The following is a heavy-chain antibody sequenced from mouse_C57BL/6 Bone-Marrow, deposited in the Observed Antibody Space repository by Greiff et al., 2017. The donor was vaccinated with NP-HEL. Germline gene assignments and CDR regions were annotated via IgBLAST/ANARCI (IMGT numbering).Heavy chain of an antibody. J-gene: IGHJ3*01. CDR1: GFTFTDYY. V-gene: IGHV7-3*01. Sequence: EVKLVESGGGLVQPGGSLSLSCAASGFTFTDYYMSWVRQPPGKALEWLGFIRNKANGYTTEYSASVKGRFTISRDNSQSILYLQMNALRAEDSATYYCARCGTGAWFAYWGQGTLVTVSA. CDR2: IRNKANGYTT. CDR3: ARCGTGAWFAY. D-gene: IGHD3-3*01.